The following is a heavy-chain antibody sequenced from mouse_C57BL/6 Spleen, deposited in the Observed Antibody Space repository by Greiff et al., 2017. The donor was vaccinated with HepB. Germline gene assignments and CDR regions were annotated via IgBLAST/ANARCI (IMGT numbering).Heavy chain of an antibody. V-gene: IGHV14-1*01. CDR2: IDPEDGDT. CDR1: GFNIKDYY. J-gene: IGHJ3*01. CDR3: TTGGHYYGSSWFAY. Sequence: EVQLQQSGAELVRPGASVKLSCTASGFNIKDYYMHWVKQRPEQGLEWIGRIDPEDGDTEYAPKFQGKATMTADTSSNTAYLQLSRLTSEDTAVYYCTTGGHYYGSSWFAYWGQGTLVTVSA. D-gene: IGHD1-1*01.